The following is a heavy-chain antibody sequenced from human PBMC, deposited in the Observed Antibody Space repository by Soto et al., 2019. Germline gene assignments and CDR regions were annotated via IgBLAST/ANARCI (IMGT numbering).Heavy chain of an antibody. Sequence: SQTLPLPSTVSAGTISSSSDYGIWIRQPPGKGLEWIGSMYYSGSTYYNPSLKSRVTISVDTSKTQFSLKLSSVTAADTAVYYCASGYSSSWNTLNYWGKGTLDTGSS. CDR2: MYYSGST. CDR3: ASGYSSSWNTLNY. CDR1: AGTISSSSDY. V-gene: IGHV4-39*01. D-gene: IGHD6-13*01. J-gene: IGHJ4*02.